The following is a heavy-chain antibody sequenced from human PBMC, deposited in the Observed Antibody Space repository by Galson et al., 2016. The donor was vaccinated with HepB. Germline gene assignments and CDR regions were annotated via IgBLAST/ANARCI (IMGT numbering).Heavy chain of an antibody. CDR3: AREVVVGASSSAFDP. Sequence: SVKVSCKASGGTFSNNGISWVRQAPGQGLEWMGGIVPIFGTRNFAHKFQGRITITADESTSTVYMGLSSLRSEDTAMYYCAREVVVGASSSAFDPWGQGTLVTVPS. J-gene: IGHJ5*02. CDR1: GGTFSNNG. V-gene: IGHV1-69*13. D-gene: IGHD2-15*01. CDR2: IVPIFGTR.